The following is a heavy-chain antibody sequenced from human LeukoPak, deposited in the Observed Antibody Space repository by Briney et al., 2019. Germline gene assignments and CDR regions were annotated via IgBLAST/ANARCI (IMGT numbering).Heavy chain of an antibody. CDR3: TRGWDYDILTGSDY. Sequence: PGGSLRLSCAASGFTFSSYSMNWVRQAPGKGLEWVSFISSSSTYIYYADSVKGRFTISRDNAKNSLYLQMNSLRAEDTALYYCTRGWDYDILTGSDYWGQGTLVTVSS. D-gene: IGHD3-9*01. CDR1: GFTFSSYS. CDR2: ISSSSTYI. J-gene: IGHJ4*02. V-gene: IGHV3-21*01.